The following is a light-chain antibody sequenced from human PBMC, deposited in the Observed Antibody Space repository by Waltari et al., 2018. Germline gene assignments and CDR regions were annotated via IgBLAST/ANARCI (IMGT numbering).Light chain of an antibody. Sequence: QAVVTQPSSLSASPGASASLACTLRSGVTVVSYNLSWYQQQAGRPPQFPLRYKSVSDKQLGSGVPSRFSGSKDASANVGILLISGLRSEDEADYYCMIWHRGVWVSGGGTQLTVL. J-gene: IGLJ3*02. CDR1: SGVTVVSYN. CDR3: MIWHRGVWV. V-gene: IGLV5-45*03. CDR2: YKSVSDK.